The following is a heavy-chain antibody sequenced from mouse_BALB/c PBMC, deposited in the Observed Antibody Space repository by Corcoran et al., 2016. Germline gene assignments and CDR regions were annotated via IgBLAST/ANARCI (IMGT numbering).Heavy chain of an antibody. CDR3: ARGGYYGNFDY. CDR1: GYTFTSYV. Sequence: EVQLQQSGPELVKPGASVKMSCKASGYTFTSYVMHWVKQKPGQGLEWIGYINPYNDGAKYNEKFKGKATLTSDKSSSTAYMELSSLTSEDSAVYYCARGGYYGNFDYWGQGTTLTVSS. D-gene: IGHD2-1*01. V-gene: IGHV1S136*01. CDR2: INPYNDGA. J-gene: IGHJ2*01.